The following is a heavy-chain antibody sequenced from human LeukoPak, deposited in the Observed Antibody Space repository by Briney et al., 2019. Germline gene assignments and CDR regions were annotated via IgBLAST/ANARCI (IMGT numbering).Heavy chain of an antibody. Sequence: VASVKVSGKASGGTFSSYAISWVRQAPGQGLEWMGGIIPIFGTANYAQKFQGRVTITTDESTSTAYMELSSLRSEDTAVYYCARGRQVVAATWGQGTLVTVSS. V-gene: IGHV1-69*05. J-gene: IGHJ5*02. CDR2: IIPIFGTA. CDR3: ARGRQVVAAT. D-gene: IGHD2-15*01. CDR1: GGTFSSYA.